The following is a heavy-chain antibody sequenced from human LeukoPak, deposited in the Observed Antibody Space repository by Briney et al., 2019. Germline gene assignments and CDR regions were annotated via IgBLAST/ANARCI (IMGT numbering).Heavy chain of an antibody. J-gene: IGHJ5*02. CDR3: ARDRAANQDWVEFDP. CDR1: GLRVSDYY. V-gene: IGHV3-66*03. Sequence: GSLRLSCAVSGLRVSDYYMSWVRQAPGKGLEWVGLIRDSGEAFYADFARGRFAISRDESENILYLQMNSLRVEDTAVYFCARDRAANQDWVEFDPWGQGTPVIVSS. CDR2: IRDSGEA. D-gene: IGHD3/OR15-3a*01.